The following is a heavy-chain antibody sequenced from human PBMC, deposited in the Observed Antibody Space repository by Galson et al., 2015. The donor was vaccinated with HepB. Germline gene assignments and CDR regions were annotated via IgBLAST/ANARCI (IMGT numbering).Heavy chain of an antibody. CDR2: ISSSSSYI. V-gene: IGHV3-21*01. D-gene: IGHD2-15*01. Sequence: SLRLSCAASGFTFSSYSMNWVRQAPGEGLEWVSSISSSSSYIYYADSVKGRLTISRDNAKNSLYLQMNSLRAEDTAVYYCARVAARGATWGQGTLVTVSS. J-gene: IGHJ5*02. CDR1: GFTFSSYS. CDR3: ARVAARGAT.